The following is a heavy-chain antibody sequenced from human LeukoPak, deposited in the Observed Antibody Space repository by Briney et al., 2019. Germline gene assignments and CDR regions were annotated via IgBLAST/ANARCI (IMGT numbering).Heavy chain of an antibody. J-gene: IGHJ5*02. CDR3: ARTYHYDSSGYDYWFDP. Sequence: GGSLRLSCAASGFTFRNYDIHWVRQVTGKGLEWVSAIGTAGDTYYPGSVKGRFTISRENAKNSVYLQMNSLRAGDTAVYYCARTYHYDSSGYDYWFDPWGQGTLVTVSS. CDR2: IGTAGDT. D-gene: IGHD3-22*01. CDR1: GFTFRNYD. V-gene: IGHV3-13*04.